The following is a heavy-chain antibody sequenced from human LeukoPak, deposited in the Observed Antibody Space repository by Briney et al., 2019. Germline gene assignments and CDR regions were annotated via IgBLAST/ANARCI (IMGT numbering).Heavy chain of an antibody. D-gene: IGHD3-10*01. CDR1: GGSISSYY. V-gene: IGHV4-59*01. J-gene: IGHJ2*01. CDR3: ARDKPMVRGVHDWYFDL. CDR2: IYYSGST. Sequence: PSETLSLTCTVPGGSISSYYWSWIRQPPGKGLEWIGYIYYSGSTNYNPSLKSRVTISVDTSKNQFSLKLSSVTAADTAVYYCARDKPMVRGVHDWYFDLWGRGTLVTVSS.